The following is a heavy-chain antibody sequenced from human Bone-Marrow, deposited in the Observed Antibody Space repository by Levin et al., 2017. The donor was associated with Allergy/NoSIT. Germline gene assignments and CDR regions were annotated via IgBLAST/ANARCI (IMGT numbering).Heavy chain of an antibody. CDR3: ARHPIYYYDTTIYGMDI. V-gene: IGHV5-51*01. J-gene: IGHJ6*02. CDR2: TYTRDTET. CDR1: GYTFTNYW. Sequence: RGESLKISCKGSGYTFTNYWIAWFRQMPGKGLEWVGLTYTRDTETRYSPSFQGQVTISADKSISTAYLRWSSLKASDTAIYYCARHPIYYYDTTIYGMDIWGQGTTVTVSS. D-gene: IGHD3-22*01.